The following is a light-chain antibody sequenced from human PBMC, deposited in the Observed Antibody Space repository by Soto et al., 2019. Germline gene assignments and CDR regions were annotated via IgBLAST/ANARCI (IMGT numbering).Light chain of an antibody. J-gene: IGKJ1*01. CDR2: KAS. Sequence: DIQMTQSPSTLSASVGDRVTITCRASQSISSWLAWYQQKPGKAPKLLIYKASSLKSGVPSRFSGSGSGTEFTLTISSLQPDDFATYYCQQYDSYLWTFGQGTKAEIK. V-gene: IGKV1-5*03. CDR1: QSISSW. CDR3: QQYDSYLWT.